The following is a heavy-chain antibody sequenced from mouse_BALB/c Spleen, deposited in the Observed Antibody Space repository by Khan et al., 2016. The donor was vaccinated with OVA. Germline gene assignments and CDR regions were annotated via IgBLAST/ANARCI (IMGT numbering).Heavy chain of an antibody. Sequence: VQLQQSGPELMKPGASVKISCKASGYSFTTYYMHWVKQSHGKSLEWIGYIDPCNGGNDYNQKFKGKATLTVDKSSSTAYMHLSSLTSEDSAVYYWARGTFDYWGQGTLVTVSA. CDR2: IDPCNGGN. CDR1: GYSFTTYY. D-gene: IGHD3-3*01. V-gene: IGHV1-34*01. J-gene: IGHJ3*01. CDR3: ARGTFDY.